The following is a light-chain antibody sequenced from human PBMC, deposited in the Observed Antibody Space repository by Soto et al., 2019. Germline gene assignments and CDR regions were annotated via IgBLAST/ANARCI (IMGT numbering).Light chain of an antibody. CDR2: AAS. CDR3: QQLNSYLWT. V-gene: IGKV1-9*01. J-gene: IGKJ1*01. Sequence: DVQLTQSPSFLSASVGDRVTITCRASQGISSYLAWYQQEPGKAPKLLIYAASTLQSGVPSRFSGSGSGTEFTLTISNLQPEDFATYYCQQLNSYLWTFGQGTKVEIK. CDR1: QGISSY.